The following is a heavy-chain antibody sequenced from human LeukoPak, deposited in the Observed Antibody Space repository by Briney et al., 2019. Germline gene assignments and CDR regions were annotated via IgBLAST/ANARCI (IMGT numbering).Heavy chain of an antibody. CDR1: GFTFSSYS. J-gene: IGHJ5*02. V-gene: IGHV3-48*01. Sequence: GGSLRLSCAASGFTFSSYSMDWVRQAPGKGLEWVSYISSSSSTIYYADSVKGRFTISRDNSKNTLYLQMNSLRAEDTAVYYCARVGSSSWYLNWFDPWGQGTLVTVSS. D-gene: IGHD6-13*01. CDR3: ARVGSSSWYLNWFDP. CDR2: ISSSSSTI.